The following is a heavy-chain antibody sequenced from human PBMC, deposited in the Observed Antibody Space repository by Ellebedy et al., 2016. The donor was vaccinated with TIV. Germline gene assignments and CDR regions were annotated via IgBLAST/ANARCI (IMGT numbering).Heavy chain of an antibody. CDR2: IKEDGREK. D-gene: IGHD4/OR15-4a*01. V-gene: IGHV3-7*04. J-gene: IGHJ4*02. CDR1: GFTFSGCW. CDR3: ARGYGAD. Sequence: GESLKISCSASGFTFSGCWMGWVRQAPGKGLEWVANIKEDGREKYYVDSLKGRFTISRDNAKDTLYLHMNSLRGEDTAMYYCARGYGADWGQGTLVTVSS.